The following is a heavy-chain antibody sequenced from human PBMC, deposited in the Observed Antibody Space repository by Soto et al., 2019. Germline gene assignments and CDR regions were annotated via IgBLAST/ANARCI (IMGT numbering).Heavy chain of an antibody. Sequence: PGGSLRLSYGASGLTFSSYAMRWVRQATGKGLEWVSAISGSGGSTYYADSVKGRFTISRDNSKNTLYLQMNSLRAEDTAVYYCAEVARADMVRDPLIPSWGQGTLVTVSS. CDR2: ISGSGGST. V-gene: IGHV3-23*01. CDR1: GLTFSSYA. D-gene: IGHD3-10*01. CDR3: AEVARADMVRDPLIPS. J-gene: IGHJ5*02.